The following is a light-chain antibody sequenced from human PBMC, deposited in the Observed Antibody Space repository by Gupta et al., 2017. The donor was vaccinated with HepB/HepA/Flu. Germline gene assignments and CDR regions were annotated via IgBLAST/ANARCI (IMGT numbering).Light chain of an antibody. V-gene: IGLV2-23*02. CDR1: SSDVGAYYL. CDR3: YAYASSSVYV. Sequence: QSALTQPASVSGSPGQSITISCAGSSSDVGAYYLVSWYQQHPGKSHNLLVYEVAKRPAGVADRISGSESGNTASLTISGLQDEDDAYYYCYAYASSSVYVFGTGTKLTVL. J-gene: IGLJ1*01. CDR2: EVA.